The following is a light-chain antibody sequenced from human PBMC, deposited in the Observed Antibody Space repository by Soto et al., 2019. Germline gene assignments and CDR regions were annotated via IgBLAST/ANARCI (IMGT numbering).Light chain of an antibody. V-gene: IGLV2-14*01. CDR3: SSCTSSSALEV. J-gene: IGLJ1*01. Sequence: QSALTQAASVSGSPGQSITISCTGTSSDVGGYNYVSWYQQHPGKAPKLMICDVSNRPSGVSNRFSGSKSGNTASLTISGLHAGDEADYYCSSCTSSSALEVFGTGTKLTVL. CDR2: DVS. CDR1: SSDVGGYNY.